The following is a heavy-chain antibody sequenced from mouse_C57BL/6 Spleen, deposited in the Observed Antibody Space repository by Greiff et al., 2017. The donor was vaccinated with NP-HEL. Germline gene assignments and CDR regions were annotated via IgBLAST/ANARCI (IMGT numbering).Heavy chain of an antibody. CDR2: IYPGDGDT. CDR3: ARGGNYYGSSYSWYFDV. V-gene: IGHV1-80*01. D-gene: IGHD1-1*01. CDR1: GYAFSSYW. Sequence: QVQLQQSGAELVKPGASVKISCKASGYAFSSYWMNWVKQRPGKGLEWIGQIYPGDGDTNYNGKFKGKATLTADKSSSTAYMQLSSLTSEDSAVYFCARGGNYYGSSYSWYFDVWGTGTTVTVSS. J-gene: IGHJ1*03.